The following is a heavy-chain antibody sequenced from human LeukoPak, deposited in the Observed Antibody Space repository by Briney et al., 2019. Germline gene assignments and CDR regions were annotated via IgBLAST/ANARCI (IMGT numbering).Heavy chain of an antibody. CDR1: GGSITSGSHY. D-gene: IGHD1-26*01. CDR2: IYYSGNP. Sequence: PSETLSLTCTVSGGSITSGSHYWDWIRQPPGKGLEWIGSIYYSGNPYYNPSLKSRVTISLDTSKNQFSLNPSSVTAADTAVYYCARNVPYSGSYYAFDFWGQGTLVTVSS. V-gene: IGHV4-39*01. CDR3: ARNVPYSGSYYAFDF. J-gene: IGHJ4*02.